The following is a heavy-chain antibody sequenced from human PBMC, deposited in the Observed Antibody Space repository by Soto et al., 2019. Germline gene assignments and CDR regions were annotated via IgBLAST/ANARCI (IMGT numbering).Heavy chain of an antibody. CDR3: ARGFLYCSGGSCYEFFDY. CDR1: GYTFTGYY. V-gene: IGHV1-46*03. Sequence: ASVKVSCKASGYTFTGYYMHWVRQAPGQGLEWMGIINPSGGSTSYAQKFQGRVTMTRDTSTSTVYMELSSLRSEDTAVYYYARGFLYCSGGSCYEFFDYWGQGTLVTVSS. D-gene: IGHD2-15*01. CDR2: INPSGGST. J-gene: IGHJ4*02.